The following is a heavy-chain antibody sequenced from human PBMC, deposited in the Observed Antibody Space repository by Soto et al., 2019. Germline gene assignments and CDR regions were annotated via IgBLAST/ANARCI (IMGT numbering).Heavy chain of an antibody. V-gene: IGHV3-21*01. CDR1: GFIFSTYT. Sequence: EVQLVESGGGLVKPGGSLRLSCAASGFIFSTYTMNWVRQAPGKGLEWVSSISSRSNYIYYADSVKGRFTISRDNAKNSLYSQLNSLRAEDTAVYYCARDFRDGGGYWGQGTLVTVSS. J-gene: IGHJ4*02. CDR2: ISSRSNYI. D-gene: IGHD3-16*01. CDR3: ARDFRDGGGY.